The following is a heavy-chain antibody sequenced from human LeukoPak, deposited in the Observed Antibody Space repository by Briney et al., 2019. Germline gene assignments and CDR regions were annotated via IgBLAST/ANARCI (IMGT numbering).Heavy chain of an antibody. CDR2: IWYDGSNR. J-gene: IGHJ4*02. D-gene: IGHD2/OR15-2a*01. CDR1: GFTFSSYG. Sequence: GGSLRLSCAASGFTFSSYGMHWVRQAPGKGLEWVALIWYDGSNRYYTDSVKGRLTISRDNSKNTLYLQMNSLRAEDTAIYYCAREGPRGNSQFDYWGQGTLVTVSS. V-gene: IGHV3-33*01. CDR3: AREGPRGNSQFDY.